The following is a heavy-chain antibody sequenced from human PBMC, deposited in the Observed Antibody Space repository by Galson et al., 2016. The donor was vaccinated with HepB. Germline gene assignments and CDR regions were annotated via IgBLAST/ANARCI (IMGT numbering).Heavy chain of an antibody. CDR1: GFSFGDYG. CDR3: TTEYWYRLDS. V-gene: IGHV3-49*03. J-gene: IGHJ4*02. D-gene: IGHD2-8*02. Sequence: SLRLSCATSGFSFGDYGMSWFRQAPGKGLEWVGSSTSKSYGGTTEYAASVKGRFSMSRDDSKSIAYLQMNSLKTEDTAVYYCTTEYWYRLDSWGQGTLVTVSS. CDR2: STSKSYGGTT.